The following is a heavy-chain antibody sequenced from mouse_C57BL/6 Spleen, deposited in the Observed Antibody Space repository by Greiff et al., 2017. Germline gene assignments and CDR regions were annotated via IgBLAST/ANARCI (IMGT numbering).Heavy chain of an antibody. Sequence: EVQVVESGGGLVKPGGSLKLSCAASGFTFSDYGMHWVRQAPEKGLEWVAYISSGSSTIYYADTVKGRFTISRDNAKNTLFLQMTSLRSEDTAMYYCARWKNYGNFYYFDYWGQGTTLTVSS. D-gene: IGHD2-1*01. CDR1: GFTFSDYG. CDR3: ARWKNYGNFYYFDY. J-gene: IGHJ2*01. CDR2: ISSGSSTI. V-gene: IGHV5-17*01.